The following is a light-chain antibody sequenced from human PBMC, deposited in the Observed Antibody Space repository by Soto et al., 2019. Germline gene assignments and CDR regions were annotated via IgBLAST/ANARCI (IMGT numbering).Light chain of an antibody. J-gene: IGLJ1*01. Sequence: QSALTQPPSLSAAPGRPVTISCSGSISNIGGNSVSWYQQLPGTAPKLLIYDDNKRPSGIPDRFSGSKSGTSATLGVTGFQTGDEADYYCGSWDSSLSAYVFGTGTKVTVL. CDR2: DDN. CDR1: ISNIGGNS. CDR3: GSWDSSLSAYV. V-gene: IGLV1-51*01.